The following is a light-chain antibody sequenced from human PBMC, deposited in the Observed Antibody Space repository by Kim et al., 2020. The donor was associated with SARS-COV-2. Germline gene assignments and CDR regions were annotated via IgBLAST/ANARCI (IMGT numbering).Light chain of an antibody. V-gene: IGKV3-20*01. CDR1: QSISSSY. CDR2: AAS. CDR3: QQYGSSLPWT. Sequence: PGERATLYCRTSQSISSSYLGWYQQKPGQPPRLLIYAASSRATGIPDRFSGSGSGTDFTLTITRLEPEDFAVYYCQQYGSSLPWTFGQGTKVDIK. J-gene: IGKJ1*01.